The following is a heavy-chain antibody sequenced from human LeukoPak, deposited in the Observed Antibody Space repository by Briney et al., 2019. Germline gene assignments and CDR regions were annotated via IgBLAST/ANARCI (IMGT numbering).Heavy chain of an antibody. D-gene: IGHD6-13*01. CDR3: AKDRAASLDY. J-gene: IGHJ4*02. CDR1: GFTFSSYG. V-gene: IGHV3-30*18. Sequence: PGRSLRLSCAASGFTFSSYGMHWVRQAPGKGLEWVAVISYDGSNKYYADSVKGRFTISRDNSKNTLYLQMNSLRAEDTAVYYCAKDRAASLDYWGQGILVTVAS. CDR2: ISYDGSNK.